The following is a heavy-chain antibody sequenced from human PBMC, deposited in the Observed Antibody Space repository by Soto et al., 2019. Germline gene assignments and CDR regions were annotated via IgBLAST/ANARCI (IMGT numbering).Heavy chain of an antibody. Sequence: EVQLLESGGDLVQPGGSLRLSCAASGFTFSNYAMTWVRQAPGKGLEWVSGISATGESTYYAGSVEGRFTISRDNAKNTLYLQMKSLSAEDTAVYYCAKDKSSSYGDYLGFDYWGQGTLATVSS. CDR2: ISATGEST. J-gene: IGHJ4*02. CDR3: AKDKSSSYGDYLGFDY. CDR1: GFTFSNYA. V-gene: IGHV3-23*01. D-gene: IGHD2-21*02.